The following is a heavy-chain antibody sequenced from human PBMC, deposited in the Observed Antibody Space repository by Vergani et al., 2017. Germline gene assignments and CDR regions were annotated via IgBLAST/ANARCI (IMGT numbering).Heavy chain of an antibody. D-gene: IGHD2-15*01. Sequence: QVQLVQSGAEVKKPGSSVKVSCKASGGTFSSYAISWVRQAPGQGLEWMGRIIPILGTANYAQKFQGRVTITADESTSTADMELSSRRAEDTAVYYCAVGDCSGGSCYATVTDAFDGWGQGTMVTVSS. CDR2: IIPILGTA. V-gene: IGHV1-69*11. J-gene: IGHJ3*01. CDR3: AVGDCSGGSCYATVTDAFDG. CDR1: GGTFSSYA.